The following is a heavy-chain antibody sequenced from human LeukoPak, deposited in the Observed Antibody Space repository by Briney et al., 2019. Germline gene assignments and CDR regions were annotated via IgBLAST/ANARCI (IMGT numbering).Heavy chain of an antibody. D-gene: IGHD3-9*01. Sequence: SETLSLTCTVSGGSISSYYWSWIRQPPGKGLEWIGYIYYSGSTNYNPSLKSRLTISLDTSKNQFSLKLSSVTAADTVVYYCARLKTILRYFDWFPYYYGMDVWGQGTTVTVSS. CDR1: GGSISSYY. V-gene: IGHV4-59*08. J-gene: IGHJ6*02. CDR2: IYYSGST. CDR3: ARLKTILRYFDWFPYYYGMDV.